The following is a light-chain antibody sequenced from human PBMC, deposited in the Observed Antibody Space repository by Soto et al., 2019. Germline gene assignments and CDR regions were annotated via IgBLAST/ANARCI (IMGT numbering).Light chain of an antibody. CDR1: QSLGSH. CDR3: QQYNNWPPIT. J-gene: IGKJ4*01. Sequence: EIVMTQPPATLSLSPGERATLSCRASQSLGSHLAWYQQKPGQAPRLLIYAASTRATGIPARFSGSGSGTEFSLTISNLQSEDFAVYYCQQYNNWPPITFGGGTKVDIK. V-gene: IGKV3-15*01. CDR2: AAS.